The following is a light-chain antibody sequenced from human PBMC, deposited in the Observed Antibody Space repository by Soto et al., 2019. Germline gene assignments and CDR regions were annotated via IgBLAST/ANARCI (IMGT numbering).Light chain of an antibody. Sequence: EIVMTQSPATLSVSPGERASLSCRASQSISTNLAWYQQKPGQAPRLLIYGVSTRATGIPARFSGSGSGTEFTLTISSPQSEDFAVYYCQQYDKWPLTFGPGTKVDIE. CDR2: GVS. CDR1: QSISTN. CDR3: QQYDKWPLT. J-gene: IGKJ3*01. V-gene: IGKV3-15*01.